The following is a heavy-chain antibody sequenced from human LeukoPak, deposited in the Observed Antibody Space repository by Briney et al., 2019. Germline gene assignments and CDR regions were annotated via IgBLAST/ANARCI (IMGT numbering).Heavy chain of an antibody. CDR3: ARMGIVVVPAARGDAFDI. J-gene: IGHJ3*02. D-gene: IGHD2-2*03. V-gene: IGHV4-59*01. Sequence: TSETLSLTCTVSGGSISSYYWSWIRQPPGKGLEWIGYIYYSGSTNYNPSLKSRVTISVDTSKNQFSLKLSSVTAADTAVYYCARMGIVVVPAARGDAFDIWGQGTMVTVSS. CDR1: GGSISSYY. CDR2: IYYSGST.